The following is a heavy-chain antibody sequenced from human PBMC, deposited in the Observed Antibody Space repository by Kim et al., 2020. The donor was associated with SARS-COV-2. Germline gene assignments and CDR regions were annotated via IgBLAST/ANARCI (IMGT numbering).Heavy chain of an antibody. D-gene: IGHD3-3*01. CDR2: IDPSDSYT. CDR1: GYSFTSYW. CDR3: ERHLRFLEWLLPNYYYYYYGMDV. Sequence: GESLKISCKGSGYSFTSYWISWVRQMPGKGLEWMGRIDPSDSYTNYSPSFQGHVTISADKSISTAYLQWSSLKASDTAMYYCERHLRFLEWLLPNYYYYYYGMDVWGQGTTVTVSS. V-gene: IGHV5-10-1*01. J-gene: IGHJ6*02.